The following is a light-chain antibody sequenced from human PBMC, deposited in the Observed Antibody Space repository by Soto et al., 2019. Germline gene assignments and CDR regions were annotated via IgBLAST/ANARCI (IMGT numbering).Light chain of an antibody. CDR2: GAS. CDR1: QTMSSN. V-gene: IGKV3-15*01. J-gene: IGKJ1*01. Sequence: IVLTQSPGTLSLSPGEGATLSCMASQTMSSNYLAWYQQKPGQAPRLLIYGASTRATGIPARFSGSGSGTEFTLTISSLQSEDFAVYYCQQYNNWPPTFGQGTKVDNK. CDR3: QQYNNWPPT.